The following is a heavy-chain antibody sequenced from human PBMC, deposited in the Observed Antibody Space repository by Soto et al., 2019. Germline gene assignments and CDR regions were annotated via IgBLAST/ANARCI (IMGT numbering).Heavy chain of an antibody. CDR3: ARGSGIVALPAELADVNYDF. CDR1: GQSFSGHS. V-gene: IGHV4-34*01. J-gene: IGHJ4*02. CDR2: ISESGST. Sequence: QVQLQQWGAGLVKPSETLSLSCAVYGQSFSGHSWAWIRQPPGKGLEWIGEISESGSTYYNPSLKRRVTISPDTSKNQFSLKLNAVTAADTAAYFCARGSGIVALPAELADVNYDFWGQGTLVNVSS. D-gene: IGHD2-2*01.